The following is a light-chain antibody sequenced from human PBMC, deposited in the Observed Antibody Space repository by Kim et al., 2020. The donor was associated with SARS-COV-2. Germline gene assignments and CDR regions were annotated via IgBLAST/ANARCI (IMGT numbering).Light chain of an antibody. CDR3: AAWDDSLNTVV. J-gene: IGLJ2*01. CDR1: SSNIGSNT. CDR2: SND. V-gene: IGLV1-44*01. Sequence: GRGVTISCSGSSSNIGSNTVNWYQQFPGAAPKLLIYSNDDRPSGVPDRFSGSKSGTSASLAISGLQSDDESDYYCAAWDDSLNTVVFGGGTQLTVL.